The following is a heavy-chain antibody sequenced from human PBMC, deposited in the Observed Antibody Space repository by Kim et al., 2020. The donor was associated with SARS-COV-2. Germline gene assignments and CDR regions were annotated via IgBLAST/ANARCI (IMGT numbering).Heavy chain of an antibody. CDR1: GGSLRSYY. J-gene: IGHJ1*01. V-gene: IGHV4-59*01. Sequence: SETLSLTCTVSGGSLRSYYWTWIRQPPGKGLEWIGFLSYSGSTNYNPALKSRVTISVDTSKNQFSLTVRSVTGADTAVYYCARGRGGGDSYGYGYLQHWG. D-gene: IGHD5-18*01. CDR3: ARGRGGGDSYGYGYLQH. CDR2: LSYSGST.